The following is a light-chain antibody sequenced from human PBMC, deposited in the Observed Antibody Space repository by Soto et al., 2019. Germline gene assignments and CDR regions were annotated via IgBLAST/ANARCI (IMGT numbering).Light chain of an antibody. CDR3: PQRSHWPPFT. Sequence: EIVLTQSPATLSLSPGERATLSCRASQSVSSYLAWYQQKPGQAPRLLIYDASNRATGLPARFSGSGSGTDLPPPIRSLEPEDFAVFYRPQRSHWPPFTFGPWAKVDIK. V-gene: IGKV3-11*01. CDR2: DAS. CDR1: QSVSSY. J-gene: IGKJ3*01.